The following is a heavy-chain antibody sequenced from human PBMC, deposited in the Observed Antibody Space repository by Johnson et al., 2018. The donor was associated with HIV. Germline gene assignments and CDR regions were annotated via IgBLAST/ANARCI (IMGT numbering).Heavy chain of an antibody. CDR3: ARDRELLELSHAFDS. D-gene: IGHD1-7*01. Sequence: QVQLVESGGGVVQPGRSLRLSCAASGFTFSSYGMHWVRQAPGKGLEWVAVISYDGSNKYYAASVKGRFTISRDNSKNTLYLQMNSLRAEDTAVYHCARDRELLELSHAFDSWGQGTMVTVSS. V-gene: IGHV3-30*03. J-gene: IGHJ3*02. CDR1: GFTFSSYG. CDR2: ISYDGSNK.